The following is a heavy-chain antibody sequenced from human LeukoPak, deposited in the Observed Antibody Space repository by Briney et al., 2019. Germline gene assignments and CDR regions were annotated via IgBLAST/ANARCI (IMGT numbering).Heavy chain of an antibody. Sequence: GRSLRLSCAASGFTFDDYAMHWVRQAPGKGLEWVSGISWNSGSIGYADSVKGRFTISRDNAKNSLYLQMNSLRAEDMALYYCAKGGGTLRYFDWSGGFDAFDIWGQGTMVTVSS. D-gene: IGHD3-9*01. CDR3: AKGGGTLRYFDWSGGFDAFDI. CDR2: ISWNSGSI. CDR1: GFTFDDYA. J-gene: IGHJ3*02. V-gene: IGHV3-9*03.